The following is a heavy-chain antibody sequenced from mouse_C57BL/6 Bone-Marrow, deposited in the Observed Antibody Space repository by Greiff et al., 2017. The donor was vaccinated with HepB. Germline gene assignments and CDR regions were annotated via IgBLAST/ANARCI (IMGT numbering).Heavy chain of an antibody. Sequence: QVQLQQPGSELVRPGSSVKLSCKASGYTFTSYWMHWVKQSPIQGLEWIGNIDPSDSETHYNQKFKDKATLTVDKSSSTAYMQLSSLTSEDSAVYYCARWGYSKGAWFAYWGQGTLVTVSA. CDR2: IDPSDSET. CDR3: ARWGYSKGAWFAY. D-gene: IGHD2-5*01. J-gene: IGHJ3*01. V-gene: IGHV1-52*01. CDR1: GYTFTSYW.